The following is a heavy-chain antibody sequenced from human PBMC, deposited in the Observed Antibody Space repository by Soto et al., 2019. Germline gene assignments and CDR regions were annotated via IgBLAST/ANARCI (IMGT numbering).Heavy chain of an antibody. Sequence: EASVKVSCKASGYTFTSYGISWVRQAPGQGLEWMGWISAYNGNTNYAQKLQGRVTMTTDTSTSTAYMELRSLRSDDTAVYYCARDFSLVGGFRYNWNYEPFYWGQGTLVTVSS. J-gene: IGHJ4*02. CDR1: GYTFTSYG. V-gene: IGHV1-18*01. CDR2: ISAYNGNT. D-gene: IGHD1-7*01. CDR3: ARDFSLVGGFRYNWNYEPFY.